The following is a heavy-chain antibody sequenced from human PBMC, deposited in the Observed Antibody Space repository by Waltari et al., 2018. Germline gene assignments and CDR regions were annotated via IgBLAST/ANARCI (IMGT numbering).Heavy chain of an antibody. D-gene: IGHD1-26*01. J-gene: IGHJ3*02. Sequence: QVQLVQSGAEVKKPGASVKVSCKAPGYTFTSFAMHWVRQAPGQRLEWMGWINAGNGNTKYSQEFQGRVTITRDTSASTAYMELSSLRSEDMAVYYCARRLATGSLEAFDIWGQGTMVTVSS. CDR1: GYTFTSFA. CDR2: INAGNGNT. CDR3: ARRLATGSLEAFDI. V-gene: IGHV1-3*03.